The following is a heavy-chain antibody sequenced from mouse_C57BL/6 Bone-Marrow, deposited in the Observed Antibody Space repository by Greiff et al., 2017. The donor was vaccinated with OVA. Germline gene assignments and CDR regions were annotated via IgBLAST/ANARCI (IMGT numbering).Heavy chain of an antibody. CDR1: GFSLTSYG. D-gene: IGHD2-1*01. CDR2: IWSGGST. CDR3: ARNWEDGKGIYYAMDY. J-gene: IGHJ4*01. V-gene: IGHV2-2*01. Sequence: VQLVESGPGLVQPSQSLSITCTVSGFSLTSYGVHWVRQSPGKGLEWLGVIWSGGSTDYNAAFISRLSISKDNSKSQVFFKMNSLQADDTAIYYCARNWEDGKGIYYAMDYWGQGTSVTVSS.